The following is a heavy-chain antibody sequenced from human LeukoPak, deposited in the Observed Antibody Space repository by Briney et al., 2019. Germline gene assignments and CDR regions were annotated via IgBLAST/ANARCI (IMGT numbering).Heavy chain of an antibody. CDR1: GFNITSNY. V-gene: IGHV3-66*01. CDR2: IYSGGFT. CDR3: ARGQSHPTGWYLKGESLQH. J-gene: IGHJ1*01. D-gene: IGHD6-19*01. Sequence: GGSLRLSCAASGFNITSNYMNWVRQAPGKGLEWVAIIYSGGFTYYRDSVKGRFTIYRDNSKNALYLQMNSLRAEDTAVYYCARGQSHPTGWYLKGESLQHWGQGTLVTVSS.